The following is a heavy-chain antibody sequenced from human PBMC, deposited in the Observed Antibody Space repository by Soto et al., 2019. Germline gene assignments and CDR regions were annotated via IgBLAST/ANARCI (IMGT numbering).Heavy chain of an antibody. CDR3: ARAALYYDFWIGYSHTAYYFDY. CDR2: IYYSGST. V-gene: IGHV4-59*01. CDR1: GGSISSYY. J-gene: IGHJ4*02. Sequence: SETLSLTCTVSGGSISSYYWSWIRQPPGKGLEWIGYIYYSGSTNYNPSLKSRVTISVDTSKNQFSLKLSSVTAADTAVYYCARAALYYDFWIGYSHTAYYFDYWGQGTLVTVSS. D-gene: IGHD3-3*01.